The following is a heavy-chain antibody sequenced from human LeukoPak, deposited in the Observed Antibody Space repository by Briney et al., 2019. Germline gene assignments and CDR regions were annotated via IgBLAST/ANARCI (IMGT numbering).Heavy chain of an antibody. J-gene: IGHJ4*02. D-gene: IGHD6-19*01. Sequence: SETLSLTCTVSGGSINSGGYYWSWIRQPPGKGLGWIGYIYQSGTTYYNPSLKSRVTISIDRSKNQFSLKVSSVTAADTAVYYCATVRYSFGYSVDYWGQGTLVTVSS. V-gene: IGHV4-30-2*01. CDR2: IYQSGTT. CDR1: GGSINSGGYY. CDR3: ATVRYSFGYSVDY.